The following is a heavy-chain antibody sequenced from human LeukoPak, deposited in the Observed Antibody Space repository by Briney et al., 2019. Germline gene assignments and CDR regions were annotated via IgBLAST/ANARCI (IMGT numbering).Heavy chain of an antibody. V-gene: IGHV3-15*01. J-gene: IGHJ4*02. CDR1: GFIFSNAW. CDR2: IKSRTNGWTT. Sequence: GGSLTFSGAACGFIFSNAWMSWVGQAPGMGWEWVGRIKSRTNGWTTDYAAPVKGTFTISRDDSKNTLYLQMNSLTTEDTAVYYCAKSHSEAQRGYFDYWGQGTLVTVSS. CDR3: AKSHSEAQRGYFDY. D-gene: IGHD3-10*01.